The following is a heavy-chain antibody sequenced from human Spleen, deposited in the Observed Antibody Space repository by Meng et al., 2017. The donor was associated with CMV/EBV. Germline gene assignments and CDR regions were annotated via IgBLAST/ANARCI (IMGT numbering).Heavy chain of an antibody. D-gene: IGHD2-21*02. V-gene: IGHV1-24*01. CDR3: LTDDLCSGGDCSVAY. CDR2: FDPEDGET. CDR1: GYSLTELS. J-gene: IGHJ4*02. Sequence: ASVKVSCKVSGYSLTELSMQWVRQAPGKGLEWMGGFDPEDGETIYAQKFQGRVTMTEDTSTNTAYMELSSLRSEDTAVYYVLTDDLCSGGDCSVAYWGQGTLVTVSS.